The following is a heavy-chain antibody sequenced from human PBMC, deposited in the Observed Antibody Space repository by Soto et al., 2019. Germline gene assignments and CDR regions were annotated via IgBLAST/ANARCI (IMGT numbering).Heavy chain of an antibody. CDR3: ASMWVVDGDKESAFDY. D-gene: IGHD2-15*01. CDR2: FDPEDGET. Sequence: ASVKVSCKVSGYTLTELSMHWVRQAPGKGLEWMGGFDPEDGETIYAQKFQGRVTMTEDTSTDTAYMELSSLRSEDTAVDYCASMWVVDGDKESAFDYWGQGTLVTVSS. V-gene: IGHV1-24*01. J-gene: IGHJ4*02. CDR1: GYTLTELS.